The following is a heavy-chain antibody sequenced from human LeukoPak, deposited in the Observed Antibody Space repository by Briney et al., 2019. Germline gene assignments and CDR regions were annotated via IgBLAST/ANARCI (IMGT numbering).Heavy chain of an antibody. J-gene: IGHJ4*02. CDR2: ISGSGGST. CDR1: GFTFSSYA. CDR3: ASERVVVITRYFDY. Sequence: GGSLRLSCAASGFTFSSYAMSWVRQAPGKGLEWVSAISGSGGSTYYADSVKGRFTISRDNAKNSLYLQMNSLRAEDTAVYYCASERVVVITRYFDYWGQGTLVTVSS. V-gene: IGHV3-23*01. D-gene: IGHD3-22*01.